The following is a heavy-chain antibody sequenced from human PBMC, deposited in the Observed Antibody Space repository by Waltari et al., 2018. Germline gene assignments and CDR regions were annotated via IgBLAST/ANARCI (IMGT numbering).Heavy chain of an antibody. V-gene: IGHV1-2*04. CDR3: AREVAGRGWFDP. CDR1: GYTFTGYY. CDR2: INPNSGGT. Sequence: QVQLVQSGAEVKKPGASVKVSCKASGYTFTGYYMHWVRQAPGQGLEWMGWINPNSGGTNYAQKLQGWVTMTRDTSISTAYMELSRLRSDDTAVYYCAREVAGRGWFDPWGQGTLVTVSS. J-gene: IGHJ5*02. D-gene: IGHD6-19*01.